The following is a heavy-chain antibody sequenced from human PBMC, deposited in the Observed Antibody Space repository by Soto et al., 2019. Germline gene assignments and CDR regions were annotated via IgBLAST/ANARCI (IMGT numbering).Heavy chain of an antibody. CDR1: GGSISSYY. D-gene: IGHD4-17*01. V-gene: IGHV4-59*08. CDR3: ARLPTVTTIYFDY. CDR2: IYYSGST. Sequence: PSETLSLTCTVSGGSISSYYWSWIRQPPGKGLEWIGYIYYSGSTNYNPSLKSRVTISVDTSKNQFSLKLSSVTAADTAVYYCARLPTVTTIYFDYWGQGALVTVSS. J-gene: IGHJ4*02.